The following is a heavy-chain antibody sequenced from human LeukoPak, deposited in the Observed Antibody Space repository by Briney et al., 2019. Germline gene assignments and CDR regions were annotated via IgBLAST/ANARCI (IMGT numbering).Heavy chain of an antibody. CDR3: ARKTGTTFSGWFDP. D-gene: IGHD1-7*01. CDR2: IIPIFGTA. CDR1: GGTFSSYA. V-gene: IGHV1-69*01. Sequence: SVKVSCKTSGGTFSSYAISWVRQAPGQGLEWMGGIIPIFGTANYAQKFQGRVTITADESTSTAYMELSSLRSEDTAVYYCARKTGTTFSGWFDPWGQGTLVTVSS. J-gene: IGHJ5*02.